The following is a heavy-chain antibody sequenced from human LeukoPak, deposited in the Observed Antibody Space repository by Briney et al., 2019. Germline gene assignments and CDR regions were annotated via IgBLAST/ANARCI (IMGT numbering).Heavy chain of an antibody. CDR3: AKARFPKGYDSSGGFDY. CDR2: ISGIDSRT. CDR1: GFTFSNYS. D-gene: IGHD3-22*01. V-gene: IGHV3-23*01. Sequence: GAFLRLSCAASGFTFSNYSIASVRQAPGKGMEWVSLISGIDSRTYHADSVKGRFTISRDNSKNTLYLQMDSLRAEDTAVYYCAKARFPKGYDSSGGFDYWGQGTLVTVSS. J-gene: IGHJ4*02.